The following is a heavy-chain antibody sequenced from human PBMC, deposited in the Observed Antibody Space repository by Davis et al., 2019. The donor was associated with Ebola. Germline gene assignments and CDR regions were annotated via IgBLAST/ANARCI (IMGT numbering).Heavy chain of an antibody. Sequence: SETLSLTCAVDGGSFNTYYWSWIRQPPGKGLEWIGEINHSGSTNYNPSLKSRVTISVDTSKNQFSLKLSSVTAADTAVYYCARERKDIVVVPAASLYYYYGMDVWGKGTTVTVSS. J-gene: IGHJ6*04. V-gene: IGHV4-34*01. CDR1: GGSFNTYY. D-gene: IGHD2-2*01. CDR2: INHSGST. CDR3: ARERKDIVVVPAASLYYYYGMDV.